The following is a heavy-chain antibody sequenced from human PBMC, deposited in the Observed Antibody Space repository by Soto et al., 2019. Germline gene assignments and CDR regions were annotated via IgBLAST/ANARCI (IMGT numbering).Heavy chain of an antibody. CDR3: TRSDWFDP. D-gene: IGHD2-21*01. V-gene: IGHV3-74*01. J-gene: IGHJ5*02. CDR2: IKGDGSDT. CDR1: GLSFSGYW. Sequence: EVQLVESGGGLVQTGGSLRLSCAASGLSFSGYWMHWVRQAPGKGLVWVSRIKGDGSDTYYADSVKGRFTVSRDNAKKTLYSQMNSVRAEDTAVYYCTRSDWFDPWGQGTLVIVSS.